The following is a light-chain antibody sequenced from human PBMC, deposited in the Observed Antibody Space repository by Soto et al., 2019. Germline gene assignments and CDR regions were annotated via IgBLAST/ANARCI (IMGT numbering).Light chain of an antibody. CDR1: SSNIGSNT. J-gene: IGLJ2*01. CDR3: AAWDDSLNGRV. CDR2: SNN. V-gene: IGLV1-44*01. Sequence: QSVLIQPPSASGTPGQRVTISCSGSSSNIGSNTVNWYQQFPGTAPKLLIYSNNQRPSGVPDRFSGSKSGTSASLAISGLQSEDEADYYCAAWDDSLNGRVFGGGTKLTVL.